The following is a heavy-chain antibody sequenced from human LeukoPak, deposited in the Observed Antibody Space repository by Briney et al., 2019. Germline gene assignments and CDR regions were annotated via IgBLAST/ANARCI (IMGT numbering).Heavy chain of an antibody. V-gene: IGHV1-18*01. J-gene: IGHJ6*02. CDR3: AREELSSWSYYYYFGMDV. CDR2: ISAYNGNT. D-gene: IGHD6-13*01. CDR1: GYTFTSYG. Sequence: ASVKVSCKASGYTFTSYGMSWVRQAPGQGLEWMGWISAYNGNTNYAQKLQGRITMTTDTYTSTAYMELRGLRSDDGAVYYCAREELSSWSYYYYFGMDVWGQGTTVSVPS.